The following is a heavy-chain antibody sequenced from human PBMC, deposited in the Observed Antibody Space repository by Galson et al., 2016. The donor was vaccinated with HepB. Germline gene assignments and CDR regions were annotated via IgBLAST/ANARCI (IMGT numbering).Heavy chain of an antibody. CDR3: AKGANLAAAGTPDF. Sequence: SLRLSCAVSGFTFDGYTMHWVRQAPGKGLEWVSLINWDGTSTYYADSVKGRFTISRDNSKHSLFLQMTSLRTDDSAIYYCAKGANLAAAGTPDFWGLGTLVIVSS. D-gene: IGHD6-13*01. CDR2: INWDGTST. J-gene: IGHJ4*02. CDR1: GFTFDGYT. V-gene: IGHV3-43*01.